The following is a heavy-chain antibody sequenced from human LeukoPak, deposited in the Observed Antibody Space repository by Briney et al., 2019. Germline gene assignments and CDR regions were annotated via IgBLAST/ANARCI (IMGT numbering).Heavy chain of an antibody. CDR2: IKKDGSEK. Sequence: GGSLRLSCAASGFTFSSYWMSWVRQAPGKGLEWVANIKKDGSEKYYVDSVKGRFTISRDNAKNSLYLQMDSLRAEDTAVYYCARDWDSGYCSSTSCNGYWGQGILVTVSS. J-gene: IGHJ4*02. V-gene: IGHV3-7*01. CDR3: ARDWDSGYCSSTSCNGY. CDR1: GFTFSSYW. D-gene: IGHD2-2*01.